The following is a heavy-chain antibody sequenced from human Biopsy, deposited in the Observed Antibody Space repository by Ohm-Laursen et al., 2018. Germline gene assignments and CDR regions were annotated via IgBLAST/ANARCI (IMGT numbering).Heavy chain of an antibody. V-gene: IGHV3-64*01. CDR2: INSNGGTT. D-gene: IGHD1-26*01. J-gene: IGHJ6*02. CDR1: GFTFSIYA. CDR3: ARGNSENNYYFAMDV. Sequence: SPRLSCAAFGFTFSIYAIHWVRQAPGQGLEHVAAINSNGGTTYYVNSVKGRFTISRDNSKNTVSLQMGSLRSEDMAVYYCARGNSENNYYFAMDVWGQGTTVTVSS.